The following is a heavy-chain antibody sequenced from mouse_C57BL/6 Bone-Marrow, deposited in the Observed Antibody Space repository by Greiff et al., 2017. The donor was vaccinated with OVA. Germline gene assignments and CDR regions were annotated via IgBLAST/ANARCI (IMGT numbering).Heavy chain of an antibody. V-gene: IGHV1-50*01. CDR1: GYTFTSYW. CDR2: IDPSDSYT. D-gene: IGHD1-1*01. J-gene: IGHJ2*01. Sequence: VQLQQPGAELVKPGASVKLSCKASGYTFTSYWMQWVKQRPGQGLEWIGEIDPSDSYTNYNQKFKGKAILTVDTSSSTAYMQLSSLTSEDSAVYYCARWGLRYSYYFDYWGQGTTLTVSS. CDR3: ARWGLRYSYYFDY.